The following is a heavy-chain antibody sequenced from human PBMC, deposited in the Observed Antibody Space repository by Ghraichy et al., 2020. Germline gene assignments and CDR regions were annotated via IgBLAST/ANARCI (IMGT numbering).Heavy chain of an antibody. CDR3: AKDRGGYDATPVFDY. Sequence: GGSLRLSCAASGFTFSSYAMSWVRQAPGKGLEWVSAISGSGGSTYYADSVKGRFTISRDNSKNTLYLQMNSLRAEDTAVYYCAKDRGGYDATPVFDYWGQGTLVTVSS. D-gene: IGHD5-24*01. CDR1: GFTFSSYA. CDR2: ISGSGGST. J-gene: IGHJ4*02. V-gene: IGHV3-23*01.